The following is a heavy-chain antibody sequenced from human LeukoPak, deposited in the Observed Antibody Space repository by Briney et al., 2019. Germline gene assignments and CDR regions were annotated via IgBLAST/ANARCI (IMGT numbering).Heavy chain of an antibody. J-gene: IGHJ4*02. Sequence: GGSLRLSCAAAGFSFSDYAIYWVRQTPGKGLEWVAFIRYDGSNKIYADSVKGRFTISSDNSSNTVYLQMTGLRAEDTAVYYCAKDGESGIQYTQGYFDYWGQGTLVTVSS. D-gene: IGHD1-14*01. CDR1: GFSFSDYA. CDR2: IRYDGSNK. V-gene: IGHV3-30*02. CDR3: AKDGESGIQYTQGYFDY.